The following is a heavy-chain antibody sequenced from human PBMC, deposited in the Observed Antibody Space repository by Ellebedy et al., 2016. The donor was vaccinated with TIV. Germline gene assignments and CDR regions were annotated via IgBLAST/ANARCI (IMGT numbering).Heavy chain of an antibody. Sequence: GESLKISCAASGFSVRNAYVTWVRQAPGKGLDLVSIIYSGGETFYADSVKGRFTISRDNSKNTLYLQMNSLRAEDTAVYYCARRIAVAGFDPWGQGTLVTVSS. J-gene: IGHJ5*02. D-gene: IGHD6-19*01. CDR1: GFSVRNAY. CDR3: ARRIAVAGFDP. CDR2: IYSGGET. V-gene: IGHV3-53*01.